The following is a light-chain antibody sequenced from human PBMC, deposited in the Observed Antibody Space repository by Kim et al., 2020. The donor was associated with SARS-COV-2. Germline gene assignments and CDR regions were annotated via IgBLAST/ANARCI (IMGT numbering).Light chain of an antibody. CDR2: GNS. J-gene: IGLJ2*01. CDR1: SSNIGAGYA. Sequence: QSVLTQPPSVSGAPGQRVTISCTGSSSNIGAGYAVHWYQQLPGTAPKLLIYGNSNRPSGVPDRFSGSKSGTSASLAIIGLQAEDEADYYCQSYDSSLSSSDVVFGGGTQLTVL. V-gene: IGLV1-40*01. CDR3: QSYDSSLSSSDVV.